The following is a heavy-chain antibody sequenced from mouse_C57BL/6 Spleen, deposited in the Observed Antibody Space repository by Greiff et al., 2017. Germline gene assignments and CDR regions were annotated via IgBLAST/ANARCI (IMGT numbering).Heavy chain of an antibody. CDR2: IDPETGGT. J-gene: IGHJ2*01. Sequence: VQLQQSGAELVRPGASVTLSCKASGYTFTDYEMHWVKQTPVHGLEWIGAIDPETGGTAYNQKFKGKAILTADKSSSTAYMELRSLTSEDSAVFSCTEDSNTYSFFYCGQGATLTVSS. V-gene: IGHV1-15*01. D-gene: IGHD2-5*01. CDR1: GYTFTDYE. CDR3: TEDSNTYSFFY.